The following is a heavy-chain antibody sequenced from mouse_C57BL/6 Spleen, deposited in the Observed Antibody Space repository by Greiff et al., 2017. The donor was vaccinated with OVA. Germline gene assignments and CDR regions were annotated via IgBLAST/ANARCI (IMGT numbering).Heavy chain of an antibody. CDR2: INPNNGGT. D-gene: IGHD2-10*02. Sequence: EVQLQQSGPELVKPGASVKISCKASGYTFTDYYMNWVKQSHGKSLEWIGDINPNNGGTSYNQKFKGKATLTVDKSSSTAYMELRSLTSEDSAVYYCARWYGTGDYWGQGTTLTVSS. J-gene: IGHJ2*01. CDR3: ARWYGTGDY. CDR1: GYTFTDYY. V-gene: IGHV1-26*01.